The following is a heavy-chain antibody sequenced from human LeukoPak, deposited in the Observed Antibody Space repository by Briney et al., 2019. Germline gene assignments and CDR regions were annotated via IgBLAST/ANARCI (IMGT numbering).Heavy chain of an antibody. CDR2: IIPNSGAA. D-gene: IGHD3-16*01. V-gene: IGHV1-2*02. CDR1: GYTFTGYN. CDR3: ARTKIGDPFDY. Sequence: ASVKVSCKASGYTFTGYNIHWVRQAPGQGLEWMGWIIPNSGAAGYAQKFQGRVTMTRDTSINTAYMELSRLRSDDTALYYCARTKIGDPFDYWGQGTLVTVSS. J-gene: IGHJ4*02.